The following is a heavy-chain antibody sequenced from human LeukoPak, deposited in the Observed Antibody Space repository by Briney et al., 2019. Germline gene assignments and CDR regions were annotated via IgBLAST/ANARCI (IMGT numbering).Heavy chain of an antibody. J-gene: IGHJ1*01. V-gene: IGHV4-30-2*01. CDR2: IYHSGST. D-gene: IGHD3-16*01. CDR1: GGSISSGGYS. CDR3: ARQRGFFQH. Sequence: PSETLSLTCAVSGGSISSGGYSWSWIRQPPGKGLEWIGYIYHSGSTYYNPSLKSRVTISVDRSKNQFSLKLSSVTAADTAVYYCARQRGFFQHWGQGTLVTVSS.